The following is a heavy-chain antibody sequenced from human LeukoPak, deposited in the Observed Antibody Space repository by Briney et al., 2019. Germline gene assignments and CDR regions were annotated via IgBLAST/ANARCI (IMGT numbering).Heavy chain of an antibody. CDR2: ISSSGSTI. CDR3: ASFPSFYSSGWYAFDY. V-gene: IGHV3-48*03. CDR1: GFAFSSYE. D-gene: IGHD6-19*01. J-gene: IGHJ4*02. Sequence: GGSLRLSCAASGFAFSSYEMNWVRQAPGKGLEWVSYISSSGSTIYYADSVKGQFAISRDNAKNSLYLQMNSLRAEDTAVYYCASFPSFYSSGWYAFDYWGQGTLVTVSS.